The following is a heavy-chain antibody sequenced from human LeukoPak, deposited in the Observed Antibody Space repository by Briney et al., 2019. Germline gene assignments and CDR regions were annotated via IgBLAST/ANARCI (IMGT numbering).Heavy chain of an antibody. CDR3: ARDICSSASCHDDFDL. J-gene: IGHJ3*01. V-gene: IGHV3-7*01. D-gene: IGHD2-2*01. Sequence: GGSLRLSCEASGFTFSSYWMSWVHQAPGKGLEWVANIKQDGSDKYYVDSVKGRFTISRDNAKNSLYLQMNSLRAEDTALYYCARDICSSASCHDDFDLWGQGTMVTVSS. CDR2: IKQDGSDK. CDR1: GFTFSSYW.